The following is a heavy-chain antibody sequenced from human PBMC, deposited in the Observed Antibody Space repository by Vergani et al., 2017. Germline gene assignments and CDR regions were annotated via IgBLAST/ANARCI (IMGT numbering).Heavy chain of an antibody. CDR3: GSKRVACGAAYCQSYDF. J-gene: IGHJ4*02. Sequence: QVQLQESGPGLVKPSETLSLTCTVSGDSVISTDYHSCWLRQPPGKGLGWIGSIDYSGSTSYNPSLESRISISFETPKNQSSLRLTTVTAADTAVYYCGSKRVACGAAYCQSYDFWGPGTLVGVSS. V-gene: IGHV4-39*01. CDR2: IDYSGST. CDR1: GDSVISTDYH. D-gene: IGHD2-21*01.